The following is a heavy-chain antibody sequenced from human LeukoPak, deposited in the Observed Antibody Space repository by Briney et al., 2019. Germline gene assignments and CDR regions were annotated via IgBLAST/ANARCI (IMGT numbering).Heavy chain of an antibody. CDR3: ARVQAYYYDSSGLTEPRFDY. CDR2: IVVGSGNT. V-gene: IGHV1-58*02. CDR1: GFTFTSSA. J-gene: IGHJ4*02. D-gene: IGHD3-22*01. Sequence: GTSVKVSCKASGFTFTSSAMQWVRQARGQRLEWIGWIVVGSGNTNYAQKFQERVTITRDMSTSTAYMELSSLRSEDTAVYYCARVQAYYYDSSGLTEPRFDYWGQGTLVTVSS.